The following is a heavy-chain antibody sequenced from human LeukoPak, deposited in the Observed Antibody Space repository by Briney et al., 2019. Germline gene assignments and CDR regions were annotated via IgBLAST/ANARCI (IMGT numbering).Heavy chain of an antibody. CDR2: INPSGGST. V-gene: IGHV1-46*01. CDR3: ARDFTGHLPPSYYFDY. Sequence: ASVKVSCKASGYTFTSYYMHWVRQAPGQGLEWMGIINPSGGSTSYAQKFQGRVTMTRDTSISTAYMELSRLRSDDTALYYCARDFTGHLPPSYYFDYWGQGTLVTVSS. J-gene: IGHJ4*02. CDR1: GYTFTSYY.